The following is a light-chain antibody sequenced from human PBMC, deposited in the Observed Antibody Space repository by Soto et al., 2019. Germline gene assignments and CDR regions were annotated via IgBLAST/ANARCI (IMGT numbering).Light chain of an antibody. CDR1: SRHSSYA. CDR2: LNSDGSH. Sequence: QLVLTQSPSASASLGASVKLTCTLSSRHSSYAIAWHQQQPEKGPRYLMKLNSDGSHNKGDGIPDRFSGSSSGAERYLTISSLQSEDEADYYCQTWDTGIRVFGGGTKLTVL. V-gene: IGLV4-69*02. J-gene: IGLJ3*02. CDR3: QTWDTGIRV.